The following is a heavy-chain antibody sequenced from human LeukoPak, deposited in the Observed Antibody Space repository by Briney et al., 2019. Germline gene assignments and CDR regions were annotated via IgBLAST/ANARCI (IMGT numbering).Heavy chain of an antibody. CDR2: ISGSGGST. CDR1: GFTFSSYG. J-gene: IGHJ5*02. D-gene: IGHD4-17*01. Sequence: GGSLRLSCAASGFTFSSYGMSWVRQAPGKGLEWVSAISGSGGSTYYADSVKGRFTISRDNSKNTLYLQMNSLRAEDTAVYYCAKGSMTTVTKNWFDPWGQGTLVTVSS. V-gene: IGHV3-23*01. CDR3: AKGSMTTVTKNWFDP.